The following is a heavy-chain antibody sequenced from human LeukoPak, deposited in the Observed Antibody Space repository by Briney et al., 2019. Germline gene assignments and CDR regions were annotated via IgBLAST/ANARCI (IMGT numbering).Heavy chain of an antibody. CDR2: INHSGST. CDR1: GGSFSGYY. J-gene: IGHJ5*02. D-gene: IGHD6-6*01. Sequence: SETLSLTCAVYGGSFSGYYWSWIRQPPGKGLEWIGEINHSGSTNYNPSLKSRVTISVDTSKNQFSLKLSSVTAADTAVYYCARVYSTSSGWFDPWGQGTLVTVSS. V-gene: IGHV4-34*01. CDR3: ARVYSTSSGWFDP.